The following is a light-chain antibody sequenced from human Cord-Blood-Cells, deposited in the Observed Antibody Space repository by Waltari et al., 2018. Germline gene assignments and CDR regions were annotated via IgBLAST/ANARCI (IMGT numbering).Light chain of an antibody. CDR1: SGHSSYA. J-gene: IGLJ3*02. CDR3: QTWGTGWV. V-gene: IGLV4-69*01. Sequence: QLVLTQSPSASASLGASVKLTCTLSSGHSSYAIAWHQQQPEKGPRYLMKLNSDGSHSKGDGIPDRFSGSSSVAERYLTISSLQSEDEADYYCQTWGTGWVFGGGTKLTVL. CDR2: LNSDGSH.